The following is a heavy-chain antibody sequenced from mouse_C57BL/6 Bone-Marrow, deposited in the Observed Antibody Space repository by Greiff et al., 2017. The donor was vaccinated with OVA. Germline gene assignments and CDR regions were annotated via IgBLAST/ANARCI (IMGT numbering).Heavy chain of an antibody. D-gene: IGHD1-1*01. J-gene: IGHJ1*03. V-gene: IGHV1-82*01. CDR2: IYPGDGDT. CDR1: GYAFSSSW. CDR3: ARPNYYGSSHWYFDV. Sequence: VQLQQSGPELVKPGASVMISCKASGYAFSSSWMNWVKQRPGKGLEWIGRIYPGDGDTNYNGKFKGKATLTADKSSSTAYMQLSSLTSEDSAVYFCARPNYYGSSHWYFDVWGTGTTVTVSS.